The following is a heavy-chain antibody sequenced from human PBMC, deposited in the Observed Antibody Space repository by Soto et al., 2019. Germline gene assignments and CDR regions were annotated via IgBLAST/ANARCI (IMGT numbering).Heavy chain of an antibody. CDR2: ISGGGNDR. V-gene: IGHV3-23*01. D-gene: IGHD3-22*01. CDR1: GFPFSSYA. J-gene: IGHJ4*02. Sequence: GGSLRLSCAASGFPFSSYAMSWVRQTPEGGLEWVAAISGGGNDRYYADFVQGRFTFSRDNSRNILYLHMNSLRADDTAMYFCARGLFMVAPDSEPFDYWGQGTLVTVSS. CDR3: ARGLFMVAPDSEPFDY.